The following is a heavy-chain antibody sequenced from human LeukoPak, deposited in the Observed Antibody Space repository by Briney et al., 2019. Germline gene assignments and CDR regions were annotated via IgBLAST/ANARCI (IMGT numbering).Heavy chain of an antibody. CDR1: GYTFTDYY. V-gene: IGHV1-2*02. CDR2: VNPNSGDT. J-gene: IGHJ6*02. D-gene: IGHD2-2*03. CDR3: SRDLGYCSGTTCFNFYYYAMDV. Sequence: ASVTVSCTASGYTFTDYYINWVRQAPGHGLGWMGWVNPNSGDTNYAQKFQGRVTMTRDTSSSTAYMELSRLRSDDTAVYYCSRDLGYCSGTTCFNFYYYAMDVWGQGTTVTVSS.